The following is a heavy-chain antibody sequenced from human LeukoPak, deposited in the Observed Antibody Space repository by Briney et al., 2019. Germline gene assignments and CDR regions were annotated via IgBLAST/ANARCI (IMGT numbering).Heavy chain of an antibody. CDR2: IIPIFGTA. CDR1: GGTFSSYA. Sequence: SVKVSRKASGGTFSSYAISWVRQAPGQGLEWMGGIIPIFGTANYAQKFQGRVTITADESTSTAYMELSSLRSEDTAVYYCARESGTSGYYGSGSYRYWGQGTLVAVSS. J-gene: IGHJ4*02. CDR3: ARESGTSGYYGSGSYRY. D-gene: IGHD3-10*01. V-gene: IGHV1-69*13.